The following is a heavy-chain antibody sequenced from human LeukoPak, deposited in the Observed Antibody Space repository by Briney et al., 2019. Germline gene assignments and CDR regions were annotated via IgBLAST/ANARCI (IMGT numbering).Heavy chain of an antibody. D-gene: IGHD3-22*01. CDR2: INPNSGGT. CDR3: AVLYYYDSSGYQGT. Sequence: ASVKVSCKASGYTFTGYYMHWVRQAPGQGLEWMGWINPNSGGTNYAQKFQGRVTTTRDTSISTAYMELSRLRSDDTAVYYCAVLYYYDSSGYQGTWGQGTLVTVSS. J-gene: IGHJ5*02. CDR1: GYTFTGYY. V-gene: IGHV1-2*02.